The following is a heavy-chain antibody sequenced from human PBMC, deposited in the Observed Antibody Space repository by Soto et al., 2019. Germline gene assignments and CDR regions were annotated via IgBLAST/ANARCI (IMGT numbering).Heavy chain of an antibody. Sequence: GSLRLSCAASDFTITSASINWVRQAPGKGLEWVGRIKTKAEGGATDYAAPLKGRFTISRDDSRNTLFLQMNSLKTEDTAVYYCTTGSVEGVWGQGATVTVSS. D-gene: IGHD2-15*01. V-gene: IGHV3-15*07. J-gene: IGHJ6*02. CDR1: DFTITSAS. CDR2: IKTKAEGGAT. CDR3: TTGSVEGV.